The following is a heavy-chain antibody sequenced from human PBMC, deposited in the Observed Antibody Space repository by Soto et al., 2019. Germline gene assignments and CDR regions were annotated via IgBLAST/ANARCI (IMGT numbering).Heavy chain of an antibody. J-gene: IGHJ6*02. CDR1: GFTFSSYD. Sequence: EVQLVESGGGLVQPGGSLRLSCAASGFTFSSYDMHWVRQATGKGLEWVSAIGTAGDTYYPGSVKGRLTISREIAKNSFYLQMNSLGARQMAVYYCARSRSYCSSWFAPYYDYGMDVWGPGNTVTVS. CDR3: ARSRSYCSSWFAPYYDYGMDV. CDR2: IGTAGDT. V-gene: IGHV3-13*01. D-gene: IGHD6-13*01.